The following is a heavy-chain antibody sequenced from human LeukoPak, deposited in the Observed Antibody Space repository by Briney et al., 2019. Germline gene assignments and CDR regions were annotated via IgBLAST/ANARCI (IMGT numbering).Heavy chain of an antibody. D-gene: IGHD1-26*01. CDR1: GFTFSSYG. Sequence: GRSLRLSCAASGFTFSSYGMSWVRQAPGKGLEWVSAISGSGGSTYYADSVKGRFTISRDNSKNTLYLQMNSLRAEDTAVYYCAKDRGYSGSHYFDYWGQGTLVTVSS. J-gene: IGHJ4*02. CDR3: AKDRGYSGSHYFDY. V-gene: IGHV3-23*01. CDR2: ISGSGGST.